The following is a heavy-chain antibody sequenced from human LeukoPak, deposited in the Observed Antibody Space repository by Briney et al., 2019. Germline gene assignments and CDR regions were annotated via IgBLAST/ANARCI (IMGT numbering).Heavy chain of an antibody. Sequence: SESLSLTCTVSGGAISSYYWSWIRQPPGKGLGWSGYIYYTGSTNYNPSLKSRVTISVDTPKNQFSLKLSSVTAADTAVYYCARQRTRIVGAANFDYWGQGTLVTVSS. CDR1: GGAISSYY. CDR3: ARQRTRIVGAANFDY. D-gene: IGHD1-26*01. V-gene: IGHV4-59*08. CDR2: IYYTGST. J-gene: IGHJ4*02.